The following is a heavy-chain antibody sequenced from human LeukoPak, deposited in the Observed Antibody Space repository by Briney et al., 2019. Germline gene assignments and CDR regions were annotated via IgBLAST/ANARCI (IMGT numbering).Heavy chain of an antibody. CDR3: AKMKGHPLPKYYMDV. J-gene: IGHJ6*03. Sequence: GGSLRLSCAASGFTFSSYAMSWVRQAPGKGLEWVSGISGSGDNTLYADSVKGRFTISRDNSKNTLYLEMNSLRAEDTAIYYCAKMKGHPLPKYYMDVWGQGTTVTVSS. CDR2: ISGSGDNT. CDR1: GFTFSSYA. V-gene: IGHV3-23*01.